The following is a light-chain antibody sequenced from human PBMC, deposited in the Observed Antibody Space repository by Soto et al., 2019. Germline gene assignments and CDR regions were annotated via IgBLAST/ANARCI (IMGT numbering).Light chain of an antibody. CDR3: AAWDDSVSVYV. CDR1: TSDIGSNT. CDR2: RNH. V-gene: IGLV1-44*01. J-gene: IGLJ1*01. Sequence: QSVLTQPPSASGTPGQRVSISCPGGTSDIGSNTVNWYQHLPGTAPRLLIYRNHQRPSGVPERFSGSKSGTAASLAISGLQSEDEAEYFCAAWDDSVSVYVFGSGTKLTVL.